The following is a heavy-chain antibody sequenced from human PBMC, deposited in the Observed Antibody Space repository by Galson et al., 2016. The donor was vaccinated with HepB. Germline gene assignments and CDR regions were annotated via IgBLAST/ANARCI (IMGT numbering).Heavy chain of an antibody. Sequence: ETLSLTCAVFGGSISGYYWSWIRQPPGKGLAWIGEIKVMGSTNYNPSLKSRVTISVNTSKNQFSLKLSSVTAADTAVYYCARSFSGRVFEYWGQGSLVSVSS. CDR3: ARSFSGRVFEY. CDR2: IKVMGST. V-gene: IGHV4-34*01. CDR1: GGSISGYY. J-gene: IGHJ4*02. D-gene: IGHD6-19*01.